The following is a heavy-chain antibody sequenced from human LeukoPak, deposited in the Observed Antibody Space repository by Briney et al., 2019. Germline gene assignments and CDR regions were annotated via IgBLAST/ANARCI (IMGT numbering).Heavy chain of an antibody. J-gene: IGHJ4*02. CDR1: GYTFTSYY. V-gene: IGHV1-46*01. CDR3: AAECSGGSCYSDY. Sequence: GASVKLSCKASGYTFTSYYMHWVRQAPGQGLEWRGIINPSGGSTSYAQKFQGRVTMTRDTSTSTVYMELSSLRSEDTAVYYCAAECSGGSCYSDYGCQGTLATVTS. D-gene: IGHD2-15*01. CDR2: INPSGGST.